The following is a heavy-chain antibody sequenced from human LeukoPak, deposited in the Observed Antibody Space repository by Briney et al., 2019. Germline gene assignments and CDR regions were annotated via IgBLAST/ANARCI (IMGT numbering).Heavy chain of an antibody. Sequence: GGSLRLSCAASGFTFGSYSMNWVRQAPGKGLEWVSSISSSSSYIYYADSVKGRFTISRDNAKNSLYLQMNSLRAEDTAVYYCARDSSSAGDAFDIWGQGTMVTVSS. D-gene: IGHD2-2*01. CDR1: GFTFGSYS. CDR2: ISSSSSYI. V-gene: IGHV3-21*01. J-gene: IGHJ3*02. CDR3: ARDSSSAGDAFDI.